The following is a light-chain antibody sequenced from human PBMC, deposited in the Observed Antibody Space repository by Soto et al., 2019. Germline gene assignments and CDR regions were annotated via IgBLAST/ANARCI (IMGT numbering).Light chain of an antibody. V-gene: IGLV2-11*01. J-gene: IGLJ1*01. CDR2: DVS. CDR1: SGDVGGYNY. Sequence: QSVLTQPRSGSGSPGQSVTISCTGTSGDVGGYNYVSWYQQHPGKAPKLMIYDVSKRPSGVPDRFSGSKSGNTASLTISGLQAEDEADYYCCSYAGSYSYVFATGTKV. CDR3: CSYAGSYSYV.